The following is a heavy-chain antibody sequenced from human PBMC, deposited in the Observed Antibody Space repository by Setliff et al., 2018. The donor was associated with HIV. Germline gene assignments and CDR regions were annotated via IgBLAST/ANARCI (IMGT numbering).Heavy chain of an antibody. CDR3: ARVQVGDPYYSYYYMDV. V-gene: IGHV1-2*02. CDR1: GYTFSGNY. Sequence: ASVKVSCKASGYTFSGNYIHWVRQAPGQGLEWMGWINPNTGLTNYAQKFQGRVTMTRDTSITTAYMELRNLRSDDTAVYYCARVQVGDPYYSYYYMDVWGEGTTVTVSS. CDR2: INPNTGLT. J-gene: IGHJ6*03. D-gene: IGHD2-8*02.